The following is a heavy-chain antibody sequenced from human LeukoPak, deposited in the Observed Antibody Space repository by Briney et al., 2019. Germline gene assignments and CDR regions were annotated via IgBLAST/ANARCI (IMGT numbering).Heavy chain of an antibody. V-gene: IGHV4-59*01. CDR3: ARRGGLNRGYWYFDL. CDR2: IYYTGTT. CDR1: GDPIRSSY. D-gene: IGHD3-16*01. Sequence: PSETLSLTCTVSGDPIRSSYWSWIRQPPGKGLEWIGYIYYTGTTTYNPSLKSRVTISVDTSKTQFSLNLSSVTAADTAVYYCARRGGLNRGYWYFDLWGRGTLVTVSS. J-gene: IGHJ2*01.